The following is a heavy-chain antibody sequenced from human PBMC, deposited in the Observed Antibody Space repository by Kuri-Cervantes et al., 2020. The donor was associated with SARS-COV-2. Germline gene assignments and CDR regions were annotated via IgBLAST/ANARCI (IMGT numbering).Heavy chain of an antibody. CDR2: ISGSGSYM. CDR3: ARVAGEGPIYYYYMDV. V-gene: IGHV3-21*01. D-gene: IGHD2-21*01. CDR1: GFTFNSYT. J-gene: IGHJ6*03. Sequence: GESLKISCGASGFTFNSYTINWVRQAPGKALEWVSSISGSGSYMYYADSVRGRFTISRDNAKNSLFLQVNSLRVEDTAVYYCARVAGEGPIYYYYMDVWGKGTTVTVSS.